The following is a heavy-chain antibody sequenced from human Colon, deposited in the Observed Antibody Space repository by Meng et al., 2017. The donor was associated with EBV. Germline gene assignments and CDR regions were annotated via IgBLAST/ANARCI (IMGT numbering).Heavy chain of an antibody. V-gene: IGHV4-34*02. CDR3: ARTFGYCSNNNCPRTLGY. CDR1: GGSLSGYY. Sequence: QGQRQQWGAGLLKPSETLSLTCGVSGGSLSGYYWSWIRHFPGRTLEFIGDINHSGSANYNPSLRSRVTISVDTSKNQIFLNLHSVTAADTAVYHCARTFGYCSNNNCPRTLGYWGQGTLVTSPQ. J-gene: IGHJ4*02. CDR2: INHSGSA. D-gene: IGHD2-2*03.